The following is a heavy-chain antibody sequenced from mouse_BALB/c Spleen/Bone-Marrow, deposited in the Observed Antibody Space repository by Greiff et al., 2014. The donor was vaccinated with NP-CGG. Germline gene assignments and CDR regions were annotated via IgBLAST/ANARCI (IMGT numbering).Heavy chain of an antibody. Sequence: DVMLVESGGGLVQPGGSLRLSCATSGFTFTDYYMSWVRQPPGKALEWLGFIRNKANGNTTEYSAYVKGRFTISRDNSQNILYLQKKTLRTEDSAAYYCSRGGSYSSSWYFDVWGAGTTVTVSS. D-gene: IGHD1-1*01. CDR3: SRGGSYSSSWYFDV. V-gene: IGHV7-3*02. CDR1: GFTFTDYY. J-gene: IGHJ1*01. CDR2: IRNKANGNTT.